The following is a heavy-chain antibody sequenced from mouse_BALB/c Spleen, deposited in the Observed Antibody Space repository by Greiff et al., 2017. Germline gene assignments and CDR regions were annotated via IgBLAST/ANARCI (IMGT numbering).Heavy chain of an antibody. Sequence: EVKVVESGGGLVKPGGSLKLSCAASGFTFSSYAMSWVRQSPEKRLEWVAEISSGGSYTYYPDTVTGRFTISRDNAKNTLYLEMSSLRSEDTAMYYCARGPIYDGYYWGQGTLVTVSA. D-gene: IGHD2-3*01. V-gene: IGHV5-9-4*01. CDR3: ARGPIYDGYY. CDR1: GFTFSSYA. J-gene: IGHJ3*01. CDR2: ISSGGSYT.